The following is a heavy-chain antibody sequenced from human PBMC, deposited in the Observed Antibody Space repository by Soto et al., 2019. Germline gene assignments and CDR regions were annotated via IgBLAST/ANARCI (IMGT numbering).Heavy chain of an antibody. CDR1: GDSVSSNSAA. Sequence: PSQTLSLTCAISGDSVSSNSAAWNWIRQSPSRGLEWLGRTYYRSKWYNDYAVSVKSRITINPDTSKNQFSLQLNSVTPEDTAVYYCARGSWGDIVVVTAADPRDAFDIWGQGTMVTVSS. D-gene: IGHD2-2*01. CDR3: ARGSWGDIVVVTAADPRDAFDI. J-gene: IGHJ3*02. V-gene: IGHV6-1*01. CDR2: TYYRSKWYN.